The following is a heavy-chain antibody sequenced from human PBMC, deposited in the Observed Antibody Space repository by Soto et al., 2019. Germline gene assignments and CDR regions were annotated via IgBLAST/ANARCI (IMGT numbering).Heavy chain of an antibody. D-gene: IGHD3-9*01. CDR3: ARGIAIYQFDA. J-gene: IGHJ5*02. Sequence: ASVKVSCKASGCTFSRYTMNWVRQAPGQRLEWMGWINPDNGNTKSSQKFQDRVIITRDTSASTAYMDLSSLRSEDTAVYYCARGIAIYQFDAWGQGTPVTVSS. V-gene: IGHV1-3*01. CDR1: GCTFSRYT. CDR2: INPDNGNT.